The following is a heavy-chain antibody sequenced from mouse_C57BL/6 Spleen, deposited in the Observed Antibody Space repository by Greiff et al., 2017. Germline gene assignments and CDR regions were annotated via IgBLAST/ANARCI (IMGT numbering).Heavy chain of an antibody. J-gene: IGHJ1*03. CDR2: INYDGSST. D-gene: IGHD1-1*01. Sequence: EVKLVESEGGLVQPGSSMKLSCTASGFTFSDYYMAWVRQVPEKGLEWVANINYDGSSTYYLDSLKSRFIISRDNAKNILYLQMSSLKSEDTATYYGAREGEYGSSYGYFDVWGTGTTVTVSS. V-gene: IGHV5-16*01. CDR1: GFTFSDYY. CDR3: AREGEYGSSYGYFDV.